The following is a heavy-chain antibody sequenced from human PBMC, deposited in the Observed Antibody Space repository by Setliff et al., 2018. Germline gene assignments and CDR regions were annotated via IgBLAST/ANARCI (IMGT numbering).Heavy chain of an antibody. Sequence: ASVKVSCKASGNRFTDYNLHWVRQAPGQGLDWMGWINPNSGDTHSAQKFQGRVTMTRDTSISTAYMELSSLRSDDTAVYYCARQPMDTIMVTFDYWGQGILVTVSS. CDR2: INPNSGDT. J-gene: IGHJ4*02. D-gene: IGHD5-12*01. V-gene: IGHV1-2*02. CDR3: ARQPMDTIMVTFDY. CDR1: GNRFTDYN.